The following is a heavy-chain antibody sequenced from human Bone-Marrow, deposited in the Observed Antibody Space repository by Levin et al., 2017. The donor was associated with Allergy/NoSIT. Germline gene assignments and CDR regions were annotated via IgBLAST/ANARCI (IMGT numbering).Heavy chain of an antibody. D-gene: IGHD2-21*01. CDR2: ISSGSGT. Sequence: GESLKISCAASGFTFSDYAMSWVCQSPDRGLEWVSGISSGSGTYYADSVKGRFTFSRDNSRNTVFLQMNSLRAEDSAVYFCAKESAGIGVPLFEYWGQGILVTVSS. CDR1: GFTFSDYA. J-gene: IGHJ4*02. CDR3: AKESAGIGVPLFEY. V-gene: IGHV3-23*01.